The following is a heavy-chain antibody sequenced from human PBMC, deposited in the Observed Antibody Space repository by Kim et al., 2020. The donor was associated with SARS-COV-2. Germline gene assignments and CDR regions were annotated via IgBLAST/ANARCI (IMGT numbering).Heavy chain of an antibody. D-gene: IGHD5-12*01. V-gene: IGHV1-3*01. CDR1: GYTFTSYA. CDR3: ARASIVYSGYDFGYYFDY. CDR2: INAGNGNT. J-gene: IGHJ4*02. Sequence: ASVKVSCKASGYTFTSYAMHWVRQAPGQRLEWMGWINAGNGNTKYSQKFQGRVTITRDTSASTAYMELSSLRSEDTAVYYCARASIVYSGYDFGYYFDYWGQGTLVTVSS.